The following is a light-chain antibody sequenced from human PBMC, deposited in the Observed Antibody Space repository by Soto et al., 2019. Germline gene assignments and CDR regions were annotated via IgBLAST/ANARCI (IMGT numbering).Light chain of an antibody. CDR1: SGHSSYA. J-gene: IGLJ2*01. CDR2: LNSDGSH. V-gene: IGLV4-69*01. Sequence: QLVLTQSPSASASLGASVKLTCTLSSGHSSYAIAWHQKQPGKGPRYLMDLNSDGSHTKGDGIPDRFSGSSSGAERYLIISGLQSEDEADYYCQTWGTGFQVFGGGTKVTVL. CDR3: QTWGTGFQV.